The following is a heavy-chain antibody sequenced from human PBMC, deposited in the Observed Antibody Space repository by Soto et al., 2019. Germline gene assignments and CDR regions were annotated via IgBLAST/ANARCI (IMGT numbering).Heavy chain of an antibody. J-gene: IGHJ3*02. CDR2: ISYDGSNK. Sequence: QVQLVESGGGVVQPGRSLRLSCAASGFTFSSYAMHWVRQAPGKGLEWVAVISYDGSNKYYADSVKGRFTISRDNSKNTLYLQMNSLRAEDTAVYYCARTPLTPDAFDIWGQGTMVTVSS. CDR3: ARTPLTPDAFDI. CDR1: GFTFSSYA. V-gene: IGHV3-30-3*01.